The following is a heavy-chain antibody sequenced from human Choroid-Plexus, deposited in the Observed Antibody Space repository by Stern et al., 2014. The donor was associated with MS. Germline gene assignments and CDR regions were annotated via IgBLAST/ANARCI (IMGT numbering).Heavy chain of an antibody. CDR1: GFTFGSCA. J-gene: IGHJ5*02. V-gene: IGHV3-30*18. CDR3: AKDRQYLTYFFDH. D-gene: IGHD2/OR15-2a*01. Sequence: QVQLVESGGGVVQPGRPLRLSCVASGFTFGSCAIHWVRQAPGKGLEWVAGVSYDGSNKYYADSVKGRFTISRDNSQNTLYMQMSSLRPEDTAMYYCAKDRQYLTYFFDHWGQGSLVTVSS. CDR2: VSYDGSNK.